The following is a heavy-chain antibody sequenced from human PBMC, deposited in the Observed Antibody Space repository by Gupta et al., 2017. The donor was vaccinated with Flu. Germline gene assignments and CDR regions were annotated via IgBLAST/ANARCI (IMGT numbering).Heavy chain of an antibody. D-gene: IGHD3-16*02. CDR3: AKDVWSSYRPDDAFDM. J-gene: IGHJ3*02. CDR2: VGISDGAT. V-gene: IGHV3-23*01. Sequence: PGKGLEWVSGVGISDGATYYADSVKGRFTISRDNSKNTLYMQINSLRVEDTAVYYCAKDVWSSYRPDDAFDMWGQGTMVTVSS.